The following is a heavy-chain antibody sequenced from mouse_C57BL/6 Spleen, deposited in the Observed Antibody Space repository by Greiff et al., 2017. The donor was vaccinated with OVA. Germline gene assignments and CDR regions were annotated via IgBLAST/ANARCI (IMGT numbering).Heavy chain of an antibody. Sequence: VQLQQPGAELVRPGSSVKLSCKASGYTFTSYWMHWVKQRPIQGLEWIGNIDPSDSETHYNQKFKDKATLTVDKSSSTAYMQLSSLTSEDSAVYYCARSREVNWFAYWGQGTLVTVSA. CDR1: GYTFTSYW. J-gene: IGHJ3*01. CDR3: ARSREVNWFAY. V-gene: IGHV1-52*01. CDR2: IDPSDSET. D-gene: IGHD2-2*01.